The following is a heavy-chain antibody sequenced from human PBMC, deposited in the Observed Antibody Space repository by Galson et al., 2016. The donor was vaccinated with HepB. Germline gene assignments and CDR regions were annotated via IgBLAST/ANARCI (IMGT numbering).Heavy chain of an antibody. Sequence: SLRLSCAASGFTFSSYSMNWVRQAPGKGLEWVSYISSSNNTIYYADSVKGRFAISRDNAENSLYLQMNSLRDEDTAVYYCARGSTVTLAFGYWGQGTLVTVSS. CDR2: ISSSNNTI. J-gene: IGHJ4*02. CDR1: GFTFSSYS. D-gene: IGHD4-17*01. CDR3: ARGSTVTLAFGY. V-gene: IGHV3-48*02.